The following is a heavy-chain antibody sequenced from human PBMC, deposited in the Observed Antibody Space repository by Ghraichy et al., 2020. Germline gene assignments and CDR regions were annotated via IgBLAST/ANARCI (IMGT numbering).Heavy chain of an antibody. D-gene: IGHD3-10*01. J-gene: IGHJ3*01. V-gene: IGHV3-49*03. Sequence: GGSLRLSCSASGFTFGDYAMSWFRQAPGKGLEWVGFIRSLAYGGATQYAASRFTISRDDSKNTAYLQISSLQIEDTGVYYCARRPKVLSHVFDLWGQGTMVTVSS. CDR2: IRSLAYGGAT. CDR1: GFTFGDYA. CDR3: ARRPKVLSHVFDL.